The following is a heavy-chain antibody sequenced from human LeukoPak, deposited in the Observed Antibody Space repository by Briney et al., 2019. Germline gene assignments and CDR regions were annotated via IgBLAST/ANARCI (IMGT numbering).Heavy chain of an antibody. CDR3: ARDLGDYCSGGSCYYYYGMDV. CDR2: ISSSSSYI. D-gene: IGHD2-15*01. Sequence: PGGSLRLSCAASGFTFSSYSMNWVRQAPGKGLEWVSSISSSSSYIYYADSVKGRFTISRDNAKNSLYLQMNSLRDEDTAVYYCARDLGDYCSGGSCYYYYGMDVWGQGTTVTVSS. CDR1: GFTFSSYS. V-gene: IGHV3-21*01. J-gene: IGHJ6*02.